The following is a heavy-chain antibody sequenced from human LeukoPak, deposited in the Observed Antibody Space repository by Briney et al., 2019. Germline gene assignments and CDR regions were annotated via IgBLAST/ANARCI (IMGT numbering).Heavy chain of an antibody. CDR3: ARDRLRIFGVVTYMFDY. V-gene: IGHV3-11*01. CDR1: GFTFSDYY. D-gene: IGHD3-3*01. J-gene: IGHJ4*02. Sequence: GGSLRLSCAASGFTFSDYYMSWIRQAPGKGLEWVSYISSSGSTIYYADSVKGRFTIFRDNAKNSLYLQMNSLRAEDTAVYYCARDRLRIFGVVTYMFDYWGQGTLVTVSS. CDR2: ISSSGSTI.